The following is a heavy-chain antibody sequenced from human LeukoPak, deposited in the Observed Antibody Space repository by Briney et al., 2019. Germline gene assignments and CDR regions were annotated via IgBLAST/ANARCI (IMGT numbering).Heavy chain of an antibody. CDR1: GFTFSSYA. V-gene: IGHV3-23*01. D-gene: IGHD6-13*01. Sequence: GGSLRLSCAASGFTFSSYAMSWVRQAPGKGLEWVSAISSSDGGTHYADSVKGRFTISRDNSKNTLYLQMNSLRAEDTAVYYCARAAAGLSYFDYWGQGTLVTVSS. CDR3: ARAAAGLSYFDY. J-gene: IGHJ4*02. CDR2: ISSSDGGT.